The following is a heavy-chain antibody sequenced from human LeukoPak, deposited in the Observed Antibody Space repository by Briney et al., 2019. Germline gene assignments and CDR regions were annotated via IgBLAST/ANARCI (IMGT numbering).Heavy chain of an antibody. Sequence: GGSLRHSCAASGFTFSSYWMHWVRQAPGKGLVWVSRINSDGSSTSYADSVKGRFTISRDNAKNTLYLQMNSLRAEDTAVYYCGRDYRHGVFDYWGQGTLVTVSS. V-gene: IGHV3-74*01. CDR1: GFTFSSYW. D-gene: IGHD1-14*01. J-gene: IGHJ4*02. CDR3: GRDYRHGVFDY. CDR2: INSDGSST.